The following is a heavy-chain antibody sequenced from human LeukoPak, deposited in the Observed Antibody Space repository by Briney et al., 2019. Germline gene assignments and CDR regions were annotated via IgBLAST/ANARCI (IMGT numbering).Heavy chain of an antibody. V-gene: IGHV1-2*02. CDR2: INLNSGGT. Sequence: ASVNVSCKVSGYTFTVTGYYTDSVRRAPGQGLEWMGWINLNSGGTTYAQRFQGRITMTRDTSISTGYMELSSLRSDDTALYYCARVRHRGTIVELPGTILDAFDIWSQGTMVSVS. CDR1: GYTFTVTGYY. D-gene: IGHD1-7*01. CDR3: ARVRHRGTIVELPGTILDAFDI. J-gene: IGHJ3*02.